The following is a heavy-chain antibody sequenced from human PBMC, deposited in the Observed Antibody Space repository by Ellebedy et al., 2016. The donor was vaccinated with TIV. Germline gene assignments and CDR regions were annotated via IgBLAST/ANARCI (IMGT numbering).Heavy chain of an antibody. Sequence: GGSLGLSXAASGFTFSSYAMHWVRQAPGKGLEWVAVISYDGSNKYYADSVKGRFTISRDNSKNTLYLQMNSLRAEDTAVYYCARDRLPMVATPRGPNYWGQGTLVTVSS. CDR1: GFTFSSYA. J-gene: IGHJ4*02. CDR2: ISYDGSNK. D-gene: IGHD5-12*01. CDR3: ARDRLPMVATPRGPNY. V-gene: IGHV3-30-3*01.